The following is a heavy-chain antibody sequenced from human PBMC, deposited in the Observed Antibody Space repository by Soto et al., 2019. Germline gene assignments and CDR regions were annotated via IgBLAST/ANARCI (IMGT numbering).Heavy chain of an antibody. J-gene: IGHJ5*01. CDR1: GYTFTSYD. CDR2: MNPNSGNT. Sequence: ASVKVSCKASGYTFTSYDINWVRQATGQGLEWMGWMNPNSGNTGYAQKFQGRVTMTRNTSISTAYMELSSLRSEDTAVYYCAKERAAAGSTGFASWGKGTLVPVSS. CDR3: AKERAAAGSTGFAS. D-gene: IGHD6-13*01. V-gene: IGHV1-8*01.